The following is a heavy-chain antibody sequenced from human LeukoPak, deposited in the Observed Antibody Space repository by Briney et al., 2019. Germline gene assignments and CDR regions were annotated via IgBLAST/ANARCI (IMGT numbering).Heavy chain of an antibody. CDR3: ARSGQISSWYYFDY. J-gene: IGHJ4*02. CDR1: GFTFSSYA. V-gene: IGHV3-30-3*01. D-gene: IGHD6-13*01. Sequence: GRSLRLSCAASGFTFSSYAKHWVRQAPGKGLEWVAVISYDGSNKYYADSVKGRFTISRDNSKNTLYLQMNSLRAEDTAVYYCARSGQISSWYYFDYWGQGTLVTVSS. CDR2: ISYDGSNK.